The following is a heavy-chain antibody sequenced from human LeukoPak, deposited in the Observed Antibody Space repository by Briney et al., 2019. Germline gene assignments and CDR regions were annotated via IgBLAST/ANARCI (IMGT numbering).Heavy chain of an antibody. J-gene: IGHJ4*02. CDR2: ILQDGSAK. Sequence: PGGSLRLSCAASGFTFSRYWMSWVRQAPGKGLEWVANILQDGSAKYYVDSVKGRFTISRDNAKNSLYLQMNSLRAEDTAMYYCARDSSWHVPVPENPVAFDYWGQGTLVTVSS. CDR1: GFTFSRYW. CDR3: ARDSSWHVPVPENPVAFDY. D-gene: IGHD6-13*01. V-gene: IGHV3-7*01.